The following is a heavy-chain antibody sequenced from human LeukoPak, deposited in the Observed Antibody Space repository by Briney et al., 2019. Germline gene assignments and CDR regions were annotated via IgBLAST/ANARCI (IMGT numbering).Heavy chain of an antibody. J-gene: IGHJ3*02. V-gene: IGHV1-2*06. D-gene: IGHD2-15*01. CDR1: GYTFTAYY. Sequence: ASVKVSCKASGYTFTAYYIHWVRQAPGQGLEWMGRINPNSGGTSSAHKFRGRVTMTRDTPVRTACMELNGLQSDDTAVYYCARNPSGISNSNYAFYMLGQREKGTVSS. CDR2: INPNSGGT. CDR3: ARNPSGISNSNYAFYM.